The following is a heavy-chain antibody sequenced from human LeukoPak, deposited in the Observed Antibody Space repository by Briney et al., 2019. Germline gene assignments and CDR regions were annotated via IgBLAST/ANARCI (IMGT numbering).Heavy chain of an antibody. CDR2: IKQDGSEK. D-gene: IGHD3-3*01. J-gene: IGHJ4*02. CDR3: ASSPFTIFGVVTNFDY. V-gene: IGHV3-7*01. CDR1: GFTFSSYS. Sequence: GGSLRLSCAASGFTFSSYSMNWVRQAPGKWLEWVANIKQDGSEKYYVDSVKGRFTISRDNAKNSLYLQMNSLRAEDTAVYYCASSPFTIFGVVTNFDYWGQGTLVTVSS.